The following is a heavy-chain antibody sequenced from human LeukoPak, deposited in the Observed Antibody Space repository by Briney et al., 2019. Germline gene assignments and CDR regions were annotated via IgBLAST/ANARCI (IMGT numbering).Heavy chain of an antibody. Sequence: GESLQISCKGSGYSFTSYWIGRVRQMPGKGLEWMGIIYPGDSDTRYSPSFQGQVTISADKSISTAYLQWSSLKASDTAMYYCARQNKDSSGYYYFDYWGQGTLVTVSS. CDR1: GYSFTSYW. J-gene: IGHJ4*02. V-gene: IGHV5-51*01. D-gene: IGHD3-22*01. CDR3: ARQNKDSSGYYYFDY. CDR2: IYPGDSDT.